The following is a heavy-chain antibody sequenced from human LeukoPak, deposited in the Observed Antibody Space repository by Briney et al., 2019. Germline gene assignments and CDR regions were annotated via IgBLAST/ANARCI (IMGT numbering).Heavy chain of an antibody. CDR1: GGSISSYY. Sequence: SETLSLTCTVSGGSISSYYWSWIRQPPGKGLEWIGYIYYSGSTNYNPSLKSRVTISVDTSKNQFSLKLSSVTAADTAVYYCARVWELLPYFDYWGQEPWSPSPQ. V-gene: IGHV4-59*01. CDR3: ARVWELLPYFDY. D-gene: IGHD1-26*01. J-gene: IGHJ4*01. CDR2: IYYSGST.